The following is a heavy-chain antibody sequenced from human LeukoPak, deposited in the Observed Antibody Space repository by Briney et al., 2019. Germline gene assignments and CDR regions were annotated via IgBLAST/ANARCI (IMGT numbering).Heavy chain of an antibody. CDR3: ARDNWNYGSSMDV. Sequence: SETLSLTCTVSGGSVSSYYWSGIRQPPGKGLEWIGYIYYSGSTNYNPSLKSRVTISVDTSKNQFSLKLSSVTAADTAVYHCARDNWNYGSSMDVWGQGTTVTVSS. V-gene: IGHV4-59*02. J-gene: IGHJ6*02. CDR2: IYYSGST. D-gene: IGHD1-7*01. CDR1: GGSVSSYY.